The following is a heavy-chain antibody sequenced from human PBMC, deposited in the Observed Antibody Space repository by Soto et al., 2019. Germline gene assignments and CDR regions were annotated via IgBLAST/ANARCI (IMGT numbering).Heavy chain of an antibody. CDR1: GGSISSGGYY. V-gene: IGHV4-31*03. J-gene: IGHJ5*02. CDR2: IYYSGST. D-gene: IGHD2-15*01. CDR3: ARVLGGGNRVANWFDP. Sequence: PPETLSLTCTVSGGSISSGGYYWSWIRQHPGKGLEWIGYIYYSGSTYYNPSLKSRVTISVDTSKNQFSLKLSSVTAADTAVYYCARVLGGGNRVANWFDPWGQGTLVTVSS.